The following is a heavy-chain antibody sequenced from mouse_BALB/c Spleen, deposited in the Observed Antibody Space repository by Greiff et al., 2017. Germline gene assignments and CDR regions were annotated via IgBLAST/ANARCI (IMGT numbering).Heavy chain of an antibody. CDR3: ARRRGAMDY. Sequence: EVKLQESGGGLVKPGGSLKLSCAASGFAFSSYDMSWVRQTPEKRLEWVAYISSGGGSTYYPDTVKGRFTISRDNAKNTLYLQMSSLKSEDTAMYYCARRRGAMDYWGQGTSVTVSS. CDR1: GFAFSSYD. J-gene: IGHJ4*01. CDR2: ISSGGGST. V-gene: IGHV5-12-1*01.